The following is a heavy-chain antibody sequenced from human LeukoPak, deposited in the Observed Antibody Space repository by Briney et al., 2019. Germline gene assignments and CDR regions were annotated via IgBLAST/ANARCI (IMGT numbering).Heavy chain of an antibody. CDR1: GFTFSSYG. V-gene: IGHV3-33*01. CDR2: LWNDGSNE. Sequence: GRSLSLSPVASGFTFSSYGVQWVRDAPSKGQKGVAVLWNDGSNENYADSVKGRFTISRDNSKNTLYLQLNSLRAEDTAVYYRARDGLSGVAGIKFDYWGQGTLVTVSS. D-gene: IGHD6-19*01. CDR3: ARDGLSGVAGIKFDY. J-gene: IGHJ4*02.